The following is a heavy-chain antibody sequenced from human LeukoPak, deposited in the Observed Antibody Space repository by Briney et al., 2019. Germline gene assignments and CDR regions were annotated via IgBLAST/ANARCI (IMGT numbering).Heavy chain of an antibody. CDR1: GFTFSSYW. CDR2: IKQDGGAK. D-gene: IGHD1-26*01. Sequence: GGSLRLSCAASGFTFSSYWMTWVRQAPGKGLEWVANIKQDGGAKSYVDSVKGRFTISRDNAKNSLFLQMNSLRAEDSAVYYCARDEGGSYSFDYWGQGTLVTVSS. V-gene: IGHV3-7*01. J-gene: IGHJ4*02. CDR3: ARDEGGSYSFDY.